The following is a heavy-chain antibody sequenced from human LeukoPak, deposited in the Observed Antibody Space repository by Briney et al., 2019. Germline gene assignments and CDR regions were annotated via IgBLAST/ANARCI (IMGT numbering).Heavy chain of an antibody. CDR3: ARGIRDCSSTSCYNYYGMDV. D-gene: IGHD2-2*01. CDR1: GYTFTDYY. Sequence: GASVKVSCKASGYTFTDYYMHWVRQAPGQGLEWMGRINPNSGGTNYAQKFQGRVTMTRDTSISTAYMELSRLTSDDTAVYYCARGIRDCSSTSCYNYYGMDVWGQGTTVTVSS. CDR2: INPNSGGT. J-gene: IGHJ6*02. V-gene: IGHV1-2*06.